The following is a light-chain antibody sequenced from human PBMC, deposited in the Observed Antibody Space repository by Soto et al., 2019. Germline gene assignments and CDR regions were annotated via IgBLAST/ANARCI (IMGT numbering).Light chain of an antibody. V-gene: IGLV1-44*01. Sequence: QSVLTQPPSASGTPGQRVTISCSGSTSNIGSNTANWYQQLPGTAPKLLIYSSNQRPSGVPDRFSGSKSGTSASLAISGLQSDDEADYYCAAWDDSLNGLWVFGGRTKVTVL. CDR2: SSN. CDR1: TSNIGSNT. J-gene: IGLJ3*02. CDR3: AAWDDSLNGLWV.